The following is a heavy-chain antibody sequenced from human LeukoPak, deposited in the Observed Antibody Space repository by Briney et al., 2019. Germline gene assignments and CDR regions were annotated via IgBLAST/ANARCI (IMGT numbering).Heavy chain of an antibody. J-gene: IGHJ4*02. CDR1: GFTFSSYA. D-gene: IGHD3-22*01. V-gene: IGHV3-23*01. Sequence: HSGGSLRLSCAASGFTFSSYAMSWVRQAPGKGLEWVSAISGSGGSTYYADPVKGRFTTSRDNSKNTLYLQMNSLRAEDTAVYYCAKLWRGYYDSRAQYYFDYWGQGTLVTVSS. CDR2: ISGSGGST. CDR3: AKLWRGYYDSRAQYYFDY.